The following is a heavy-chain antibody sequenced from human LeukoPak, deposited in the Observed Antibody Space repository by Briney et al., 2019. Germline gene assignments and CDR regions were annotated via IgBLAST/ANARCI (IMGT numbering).Heavy chain of an antibody. CDR2: IHTSGNT. D-gene: IGHD6-13*01. Sequence: LSETLSLTCTVSGSSISSGSYCWSWIRQPAGKGLEWIGHIHTSGNTNYNPSLKSRVTISVDTSKNQFSLKLSSVTAADTAVYYCARRLRQLVFFTRDRGSAFDIWGQGTMVTVSS. CDR3: ARRLRQLVFFTRDRGSAFDI. CDR1: GSSISSGSYC. V-gene: IGHV4-61*09. J-gene: IGHJ3*02.